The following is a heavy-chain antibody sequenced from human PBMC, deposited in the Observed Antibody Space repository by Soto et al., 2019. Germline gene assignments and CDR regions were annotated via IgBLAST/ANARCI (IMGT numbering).Heavy chain of an antibody. V-gene: IGHV1-69*02. D-gene: IGHD6-19*01. CDR3: ARGSGWYHHEGYYFDY. CDR2: IIPILGIA. CDR1: GGTFSSYT. Sequence: QVQLVQSGAEVKKPGSSVKVSCKASGGTFSSYTISWVRQAPGQGLEWMGRIIPILGIANYAQKFQGRVTITADKSTSTAYMELSSLRSEDTAVYYCARGSGWYHHEGYYFDYWGQGTLVTVSS. J-gene: IGHJ4*02.